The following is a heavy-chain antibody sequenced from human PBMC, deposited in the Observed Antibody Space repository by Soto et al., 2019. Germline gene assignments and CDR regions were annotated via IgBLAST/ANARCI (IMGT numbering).Heavy chain of an antibody. CDR3: AREEGRVTIFGALDV. CDR2: INSDGSST. J-gene: IGHJ6*02. CDR1: GFTFSSYW. V-gene: IGHV3-74*01. D-gene: IGHD3-3*01. Sequence: GGSLRLSCAASGFTFSSYWMHWVRQAPGKGLVWVSRINSDGSSTSYADSVKGRFTISRDNAKNTLYRQMNSLRAEDTAVYYCAREEGRVTIFGALDVWGQGTTVTVS.